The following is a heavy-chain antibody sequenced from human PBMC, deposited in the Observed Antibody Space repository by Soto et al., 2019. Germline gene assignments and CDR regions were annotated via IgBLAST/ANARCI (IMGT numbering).Heavy chain of an antibody. Sequence: ASVKVSCTASGYTFTSYGISWVRQAPGQGLEWMGWISAYNGNTNYAQKLQGRVTMTTDTSTSTAYMELRSLRSDDTAVYYCASGSGSYGRPYYFDYWGQGTLVTVSS. J-gene: IGHJ4*02. CDR2: ISAYNGNT. D-gene: IGHD1-26*01. CDR3: ASGSGSYGRPYYFDY. CDR1: GYTFTSYG. V-gene: IGHV1-18*01.